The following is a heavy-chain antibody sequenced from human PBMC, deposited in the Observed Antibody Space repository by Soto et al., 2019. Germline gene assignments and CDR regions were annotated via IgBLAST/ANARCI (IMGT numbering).Heavy chain of an antibody. CDR2: IYYSGST. V-gene: IGHV4-39*01. CDR1: GGSISSSSYY. CDR3: ARRNRGYPGSGPTDAFDI. D-gene: IGHD5-12*01. J-gene: IGHJ3*02. Sequence: QLQLQESGPGLVKPSETLSLTCTVSGGSISSSSYYWGWIRQPPGKGLEWIGSIYYSGSTYYNPSLKSRVTISVDTSKNQFSLKLSSVTAADTAVYYCARRNRGYPGSGPTDAFDIWGQGTMVTVSS.